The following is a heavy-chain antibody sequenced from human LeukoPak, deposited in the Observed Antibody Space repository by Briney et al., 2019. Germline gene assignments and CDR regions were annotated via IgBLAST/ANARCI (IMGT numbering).Heavy chain of an antibody. CDR1: GGSISSSRYY. CDR3: ARHLYYGSGSYYYYYMDV. D-gene: IGHD3-10*01. CDR2: IYYSGST. V-gene: IGHV4-39*01. J-gene: IGHJ6*03. Sequence: PSETLSLTCAVSGGSISSSRYYWGWVRQPPGKGLEWIGSIYYSGSTYYNPSLKSRVTISVDTSKNQFSLKLSSVTAADTAVYYCARHLYYGSGSYYYYYMDVWGKGTTVTVSS.